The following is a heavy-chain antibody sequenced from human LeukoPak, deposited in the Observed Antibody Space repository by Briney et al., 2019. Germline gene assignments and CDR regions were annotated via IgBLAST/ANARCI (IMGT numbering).Heavy chain of an antibody. V-gene: IGHV4-34*01. CDR1: GGSFSGYY. CDR2: VNHSGST. CDR3: ASQVFSSSWRPFDY. D-gene: IGHD6-13*01. Sequence: SETLSLTCAVYGGSFSGYYWSWIRQPPGKGLEWIGEVNHSGSTNYNPSLKSRVTISVDTSKNQFSLKLSSVTAADTAVYYCASQVFSSSWRPFDYWGQGTLVTVSS. J-gene: IGHJ4*02.